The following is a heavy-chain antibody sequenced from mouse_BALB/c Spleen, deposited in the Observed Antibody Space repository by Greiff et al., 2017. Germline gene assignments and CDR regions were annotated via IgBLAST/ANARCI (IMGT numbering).Heavy chain of an antibody. J-gene: IGHJ4*01. D-gene: IGHD2-1*01. Sequence: EVKLVESGPGLVKPSQSLSLTCSVTGYSITSGYYWNWIRQFPGNKLEWMGYISYDGSNNYNPSLKNRISITRDTSKNQFFLKLNSVTTEDTATYYCAREDGNHYYAMDYWGQGTSVTVSS. V-gene: IGHV3-6*02. CDR1: GYSITSGYY. CDR3: AREDGNHYYAMDY. CDR2: ISYDGSN.